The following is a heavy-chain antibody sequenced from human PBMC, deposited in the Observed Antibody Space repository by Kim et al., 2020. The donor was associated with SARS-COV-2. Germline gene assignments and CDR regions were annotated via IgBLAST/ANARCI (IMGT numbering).Heavy chain of an antibody. J-gene: IGHJ4*01. Sequence: GGSLRLSCAVSGIPFSNAWFNWVRQSPGKGLEWVGRIKSKTDGGTADLAAPVKGRFAISRDDSKNTLSLLMNNVETDDSAVYYCTTVSMRWSHGTLVTVS. V-gene: IGHV3-15*01. D-gene: IGHD2-2*01. CDR3: TTVSMR. CDR1: GIPFSNAW. CDR2: IKSKTDGGTA.